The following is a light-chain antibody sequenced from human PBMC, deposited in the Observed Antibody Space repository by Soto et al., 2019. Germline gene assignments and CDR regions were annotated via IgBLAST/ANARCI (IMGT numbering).Light chain of an antibody. Sequence: EIVLTQSPGTVSLSPGERGTLNYRASQSVGRSLAWYQQKPGQAPRLLIYGTSARATGIPATFSGSGSGTEFTLTISSLQSEEFAIYYCQQYDNWPSVNFGGGTKVDIK. J-gene: IGKJ4*01. CDR3: QQYDNWPSVN. V-gene: IGKV3-15*01. CDR2: GTS. CDR1: QSVGRS.